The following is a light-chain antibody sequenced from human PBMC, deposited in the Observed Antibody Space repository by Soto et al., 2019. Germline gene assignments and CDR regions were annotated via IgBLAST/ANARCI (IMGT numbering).Light chain of an antibody. Sequence: QSALTQPASVSGSPGQSITISCTGTSSDVGGFDFVSWYQQHPGKAPKLIIFEVSDRPSGVSNRFSASKSGNTASLTISGLQAEDEADYSCSSYTSGTTLYVFGTGTKLTVL. J-gene: IGLJ1*01. V-gene: IGLV2-14*01. CDR2: EVS. CDR3: SSYTSGTTLYV. CDR1: SSDVGGFDF.